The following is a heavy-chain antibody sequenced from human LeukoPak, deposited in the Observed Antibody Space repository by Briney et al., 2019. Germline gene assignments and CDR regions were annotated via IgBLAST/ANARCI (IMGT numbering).Heavy chain of an antibody. CDR3: ARLFEDRGDNYYYYYGMDV. Sequence: SETLSLTCTVSGGSISSGGYYWSWIRQPPGKGLEWIGYIYYSGSTNYNPSLKSRVTISVDTSKNQFSLKLSSVTAADTAVYYCARLFEDRGDNYYYYYGMDVWGQGTTVTVSS. CDR2: IYYSGST. CDR1: GGSISSGGYY. V-gene: IGHV4-61*08. J-gene: IGHJ6*02. D-gene: IGHD3-10*01.